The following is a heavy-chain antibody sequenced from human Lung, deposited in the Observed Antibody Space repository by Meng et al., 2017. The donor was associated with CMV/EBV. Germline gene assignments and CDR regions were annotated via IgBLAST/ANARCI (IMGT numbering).Heavy chain of an antibody. CDR1: GFSSSRYE. Sequence: LLWDSEGHLVNSAESRSLSCAATGFSSSRYEMKWNRQAPRKGLEWVANTNEDGSKKYYVDSLKGRFTIYRDNAKNSLYLQKNSLRVDVTAIYYCGGAGIGYWGQGTLVTVSS. CDR2: TNEDGSKK. J-gene: IGHJ4*02. V-gene: IGHV3-7*04. CDR3: GGAGIGY.